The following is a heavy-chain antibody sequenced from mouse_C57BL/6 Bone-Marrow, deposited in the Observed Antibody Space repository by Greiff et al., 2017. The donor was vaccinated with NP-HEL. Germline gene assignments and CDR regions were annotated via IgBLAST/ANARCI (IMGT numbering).Heavy chain of an antibody. CDR2: ISDGGSYT. V-gene: IGHV5-4*01. CDR3: ARDQIFITTVVFDY. J-gene: IGHJ2*01. Sequence: EVQLQESGGGLVKPGGSLKLSCAASGFTFSSYAMSWVRQTPEKRLEWVATISDGGSYTYYPDNVKGRFTISRDNAKNNLYLQMSHLKSEDTAMYYCARDQIFITTVVFDYWGQGTTLTVSS. D-gene: IGHD1-1*01. CDR1: GFTFSSYA.